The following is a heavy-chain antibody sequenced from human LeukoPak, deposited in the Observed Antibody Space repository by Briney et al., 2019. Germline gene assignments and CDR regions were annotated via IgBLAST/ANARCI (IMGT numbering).Heavy chain of an antibody. D-gene: IGHD6-13*01. J-gene: IGHJ4*02. CDR2: INPKTGGT. V-gene: IGHV1-2*02. CDR3: ASGLNSRSSSC. Sequence: GASVKVSCKASGYSFTDYYMHWVRQAPGQGLEWMGSINPKTGGTNYARKFQGRVTMTTDTTISTAYMQLSRLRSDDTAVYYCASGLNSRSSSCWGQGTRVTVSS. CDR1: GYSFTDYY.